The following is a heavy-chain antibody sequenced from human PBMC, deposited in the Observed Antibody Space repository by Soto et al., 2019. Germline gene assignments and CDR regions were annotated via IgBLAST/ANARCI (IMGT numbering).Heavy chain of an antibody. CDR2: IYYSGST. D-gene: IGHD5-12*01. V-gene: IGHV4-59*01. CDR3: ARGGGYDSFDP. J-gene: IGHJ5*02. CDR1: GGSISSYY. Sequence: SETLSLTCTASGGSISSYYWSWIRQPPGKGLEWIGYIYYSGSTNYNPSLKSRVTISVDTSKNQFSLKLSSVTAADTAVYYCARGGGYDSFDPWGQGTLVTVSS.